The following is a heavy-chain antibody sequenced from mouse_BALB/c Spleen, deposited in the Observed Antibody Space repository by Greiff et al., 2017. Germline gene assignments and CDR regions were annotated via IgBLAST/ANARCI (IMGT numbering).Heavy chain of an antibody. J-gene: IGHJ4*01. CDR1: GFAFSSYD. D-gene: IGHD1-2*01. V-gene: IGHV5-12-1*01. CDR3: ARHGYYGGAMDY. Sequence: EVQRVESGGGLVKPGGSLKLSCAASGFAFSSYDMSWVRQTPEKRLEWVAYISSGGGSTYYPDTVKGRFTISRDNAKNTLYLQMSSLKSEDTAMYYCARHGYYGGAMDYWGQGTSVTVSS. CDR2: ISSGGGST.